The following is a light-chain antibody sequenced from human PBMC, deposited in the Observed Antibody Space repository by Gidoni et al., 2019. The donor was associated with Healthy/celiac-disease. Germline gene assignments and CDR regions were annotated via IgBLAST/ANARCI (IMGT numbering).Light chain of an antibody. V-gene: IGLV1-44*01. CDR2: SNK. J-gene: IGLJ2*01. Sequence: QSVLTQPPSAAGTPGKRVTISCSGSRSNIGSNTVNWYQQLPGTAPQLLIYSNKQRPSGLPHLFSGSNSGTSASLAISGLQSEDEAYYYCAAWDDSLHVVVFGGGTKLTVL. CDR3: AAWDDSLHVVV. CDR1: RSNIGSNT.